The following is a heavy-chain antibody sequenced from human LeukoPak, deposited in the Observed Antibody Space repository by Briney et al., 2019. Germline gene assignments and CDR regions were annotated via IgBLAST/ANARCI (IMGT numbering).Heavy chain of an antibody. D-gene: IGHD3-10*01. V-gene: IGHV3-53*01. CDR1: GVTVSSNY. CDR2: IYSGGST. CDR3: ARETVRGVFDY. Sequence: GGSLRLSCAVSGVTVSSNYMSWVRHAPGKGLEWVSVIYSGGSTYYADSVQGRFTISRDNSKNTLYLQMNSLRAEDTAVYYCARETVRGVFDYWGQGTLVTV. J-gene: IGHJ4*02.